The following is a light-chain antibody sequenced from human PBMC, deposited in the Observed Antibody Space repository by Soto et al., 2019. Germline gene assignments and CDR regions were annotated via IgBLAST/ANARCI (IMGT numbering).Light chain of an antibody. J-gene: IGKJ1*01. CDR2: GAS. CDR1: QSVSSN. Sequence: EVVMTQSPATLSVSPGKRAILSCRASQSVSSNLAWYQQKPGQAPRLLIYGASTRATGIPARFSGSGSGTFFSLTISSLQSDDFATYFCQHYNSYSGTFGQGTKVDI. CDR3: QHYNSYSGT. V-gene: IGKV3-15*01.